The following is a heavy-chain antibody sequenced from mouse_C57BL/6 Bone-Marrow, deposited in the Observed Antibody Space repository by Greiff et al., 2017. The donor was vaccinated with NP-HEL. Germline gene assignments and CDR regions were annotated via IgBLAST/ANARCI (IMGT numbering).Heavy chain of an antibody. D-gene: IGHD2-3*01. CDR3: ARDQDDGYYYYAMDY. J-gene: IGHJ4*01. CDR1: GYTFTSYW. CDR2: IDPSDSYT. Sequence: QVQLQQPGAELVKPGASVKLSCKASGYTFTSYWMQWVKQRPGQGLEWIGEIDPSDSYTNYNQKFKGKATLTVDTSSSTAYMQLSSRTSEDSAVYYCARDQDDGYYYYAMDYWGQGTSVTVSS. V-gene: IGHV1-50*01.